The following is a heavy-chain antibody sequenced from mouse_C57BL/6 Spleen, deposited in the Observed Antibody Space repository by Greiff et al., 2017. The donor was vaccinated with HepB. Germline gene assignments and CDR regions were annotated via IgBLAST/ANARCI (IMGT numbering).Heavy chain of an antibody. CDR1: GYTFTSYW. D-gene: IGHD1-1*01. J-gene: IGHJ2*01. CDR3: ARGRGTTV. V-gene: IGHV1-59*01. Sequence: QVQLQQPGAELVRPGTSVKLSCKASGYTFTSYWMHWVKQRPGQGLEWIGVIDPSDSYTNYNQKFKGKATLTVDTSSSTAYMQLSSLTSEDSAVYYCARGRGTTVWGQGTTLTVSS. CDR2: IDPSDSYT.